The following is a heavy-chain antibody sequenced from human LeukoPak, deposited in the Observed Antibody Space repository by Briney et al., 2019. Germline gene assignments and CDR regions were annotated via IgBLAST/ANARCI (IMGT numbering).Heavy chain of an antibody. J-gene: IGHJ5*02. CDR2: SKYDGSTT. CDR3: AKSGWFDP. CDR1: GFTLKNYW. Sequence: GGSLRLSCETPGFTLKNYWMSWLRRAPGRGLEWVSRSKYDGSTTMYAESVKGRFTISRDNARGTLYLQMNSLRVDDTAVYYCAKSGWFDPWGRGILVTVSS. D-gene: IGHD3-10*01. V-gene: IGHV3-74*03.